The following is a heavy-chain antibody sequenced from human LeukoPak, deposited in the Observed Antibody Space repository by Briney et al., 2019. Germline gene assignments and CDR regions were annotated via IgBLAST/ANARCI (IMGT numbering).Heavy chain of an antibody. D-gene: IGHD3-22*01. J-gene: IGHJ3*02. V-gene: IGHV4-59*01. Sequence: PSETLSLTCTVSGGSISSYYWSWIRQPPGKGLEWIGYIYYSGSTNYNPSLKSRVTISVDTSKNQFSLKLSSVTAADTAVYYCARFYDSSDYYHHDAFDIWGQGTMVTVSS. CDR3: ARFYDSSDYYHHDAFDI. CDR2: IYYSGST. CDR1: GGSISSYY.